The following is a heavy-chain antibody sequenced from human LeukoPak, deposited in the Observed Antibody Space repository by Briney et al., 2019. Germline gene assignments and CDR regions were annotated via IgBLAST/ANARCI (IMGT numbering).Heavy chain of an antibody. D-gene: IGHD3-9*01. CDR2: ISAYNGNT. CDR1: GYTFTSYG. V-gene: IGHV1-18*04. Sequence: ASVKVSCKASGYTFTSYGTSWVRQAPGQGLEWMGWISAYNGNTNYAQKLQGRVTMTTDTSTSTAYMELRSLRSDDTAVYYCARGAYYDILTGLLDYWGQGTLVTVSS. CDR3: ARGAYYDILTGLLDY. J-gene: IGHJ4*02.